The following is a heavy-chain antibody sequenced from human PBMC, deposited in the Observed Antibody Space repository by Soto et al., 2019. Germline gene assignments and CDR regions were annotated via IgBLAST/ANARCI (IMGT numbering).Heavy chain of an antibody. CDR2: IFHSESP. CDR3: ARDHSYDSGDSWGFDN. V-gene: IGHV4-4*02. D-gene: IGHD3-22*01. CDR1: GDSISSSDW. J-gene: IGHJ4*02. Sequence: PSETLSLTCAVSGDSISSSDWWNWVRQPPGKGLEWIGEIFHSESPRYNPSLKSRASISLDKSKNQLSLSLNSVTAADTAVYYCARDHSYDSGDSWGFDNWGPGTLVTVSS.